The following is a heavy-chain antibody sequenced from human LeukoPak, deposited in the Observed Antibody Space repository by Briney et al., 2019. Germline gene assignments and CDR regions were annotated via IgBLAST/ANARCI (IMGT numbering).Heavy chain of an antibody. Sequence: ASVKVSCKASGGTFSTYAINWVRQAPGQGLEWMGGIIPTFGTAKYVQKFQGRITITADQSTSTSYMVLNRLRSEDTAVYYCARSLFYDFWSGYEPWGQGTLVTVSS. V-gene: IGHV1-69*01. CDR2: IIPTFGTA. D-gene: IGHD3-3*01. CDR1: GGTFSTYA. CDR3: ARSLFYDFWSGYEP. J-gene: IGHJ4*02.